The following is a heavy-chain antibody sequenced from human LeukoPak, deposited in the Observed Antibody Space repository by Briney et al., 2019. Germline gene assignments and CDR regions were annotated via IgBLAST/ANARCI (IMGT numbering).Heavy chain of an antibody. Sequence: ASVKVSCKASEFTFTSSAVQWVRQARGQRLEWIGWIVVGSGNTNYAQKFQERVTITRNMSTSTAYMELSSLRSEDTAVYYCAADTFLEWSYAAYYYYGMDVWGQGTTVTVSS. CDR3: AADTFLEWSYAAYYYYGMDV. D-gene: IGHD3-3*02. V-gene: IGHV1-58*01. J-gene: IGHJ6*02. CDR2: IVVGSGNT. CDR1: EFTFTSSA.